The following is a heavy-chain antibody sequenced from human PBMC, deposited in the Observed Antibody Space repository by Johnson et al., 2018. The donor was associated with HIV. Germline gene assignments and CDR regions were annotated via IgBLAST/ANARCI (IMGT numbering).Heavy chain of an antibody. J-gene: IGHJ3*02. CDR3: ARDAKVGYGDAFDI. CDR1: GFTFSSYW. D-gene: IGHD5-12*01. V-gene: IGHV3-74*01. CDR2: INSDGSST. Sequence: VQLVESGGGLVQPGGSLRLSCEASGFTFSSYWMSWVRQAPGKGLVWVSRINSDGSSTNYADSVKGRFTISRDNAKNTLYLQMNSLRAEDTAVFYCARDAKVGYGDAFDIWGHGTMVTVSS.